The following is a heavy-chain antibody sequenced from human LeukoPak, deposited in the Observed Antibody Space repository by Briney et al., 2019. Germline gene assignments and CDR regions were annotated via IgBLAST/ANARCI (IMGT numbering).Heavy chain of an antibody. Sequence: ASVKISCKASVYTFTSYAMHWVRQAPGQRLEWMGWINAGNGNTKYSQKFQGRVTITRDTSASTAYMELSSLRSEDTAVYYCARGSIAARGYFDYWGQGTLVTVSS. J-gene: IGHJ4*02. CDR1: VYTFTSYA. D-gene: IGHD6-6*01. CDR3: ARGSIAARGYFDY. V-gene: IGHV1-3*01. CDR2: INAGNGNT.